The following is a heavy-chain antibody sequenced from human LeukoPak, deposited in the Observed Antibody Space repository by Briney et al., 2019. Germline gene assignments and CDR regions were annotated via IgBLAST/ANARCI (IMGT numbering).Heavy chain of an antibody. V-gene: IGHV1-69*01. CDR3: ASAPGIAVAGQTEYFDY. J-gene: IGHJ4*02. D-gene: IGHD6-19*01. CDR2: IIPIFGTA. CDR1: GFTFSSYA. Sequence: SCAASGFTFSSYAISWVRQAPGQGLEWMGGIIPIFGTANYAQKFQGRVTITADESTSTAYMELSSLRSEDTAVYYCASAPGIAVAGQTEYFDYWGQGTLVTVSS.